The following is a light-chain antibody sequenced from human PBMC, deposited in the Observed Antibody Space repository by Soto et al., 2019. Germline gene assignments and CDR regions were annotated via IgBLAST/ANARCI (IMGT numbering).Light chain of an antibody. J-gene: IGLJ2*01. CDR1: NIGSKN. Sequence: SYELTQPLSESVALGQTARITCGGNNIGSKNVHWYQQKPGQAPVLVIYRDNKRPSGIPERFSGSNSGNTATLTISRAQDGDEADYYCQVWDSSKVFGGGTKLTVL. CDR2: RDN. CDR3: QVWDSSKV. V-gene: IGLV3-9*01.